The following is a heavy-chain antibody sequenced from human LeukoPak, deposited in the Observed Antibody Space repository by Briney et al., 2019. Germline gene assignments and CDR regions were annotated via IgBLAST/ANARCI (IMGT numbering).Heavy chain of an antibody. V-gene: IGHV1-18*01. CDR1: GYTFTSYG. D-gene: IGHD4-17*01. CDR3: ARVFYGDYAAGFDY. J-gene: IGHJ4*02. CDR2: ISAYNGNT. Sequence: ASVKVSCKASGYTFTSYGISWVRQAPGQGLEWMGWISAYNGNTNYAQKFQGRVTMTRDTSISTAYMELSRLRSDDTAVYYCARVFYGDYAAGFDYWGQGTLVTVSS.